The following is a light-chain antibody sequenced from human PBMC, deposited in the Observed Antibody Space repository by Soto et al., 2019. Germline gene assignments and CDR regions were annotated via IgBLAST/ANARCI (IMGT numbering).Light chain of an antibody. Sequence: ILLPQSPSSLSASVGDRGSMTCQASQNSSYFLNWDQHKEGEAPKLLIYDASNLETGVPSWCGGSGAGTDFTLTISSLQPQDIATYYCQHFANLPMTFGQGTRLEIK. CDR2: DAS. V-gene: IGKV1-33*01. CDR1: QNSSYF. J-gene: IGKJ5*01. CDR3: QHFANLPMT.